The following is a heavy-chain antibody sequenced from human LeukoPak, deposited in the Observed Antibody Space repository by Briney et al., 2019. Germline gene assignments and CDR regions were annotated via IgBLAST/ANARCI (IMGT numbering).Heavy chain of an antibody. Sequence: GGSLRLSCAASGFTFSSYSMNWVRQAPGKGLEWVSSISSSSSYIYYADSVKGRFTISRDNAKNSLYLQMNSLRAEDTAVYYCARSYCSGGSCYEIDYWGQGTLVTVSS. CDR3: ARSYCSGGSCYEIDY. CDR2: ISSSSSYI. D-gene: IGHD2-15*01. CDR1: GFTFSSYS. V-gene: IGHV3-21*01. J-gene: IGHJ4*02.